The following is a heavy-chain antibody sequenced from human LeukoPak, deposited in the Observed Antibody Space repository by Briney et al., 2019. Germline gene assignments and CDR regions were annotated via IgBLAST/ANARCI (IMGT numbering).Heavy chain of an antibody. CDR3: ARCRGVRGQSGPRNWFDP. V-gene: IGHV1-2*02. CDR2: INPESGGT. D-gene: IGHD3-10*01. J-gene: IGHJ5*02. Sequence: ASVKVSCKASGYTFTGYYMHWVRQAPGQGLEWMGWINPESGGTNYAQKFQGRVTMTRDTSISTAYMELSRLRSDDTAVYYCARCRGVRGQSGPRNWFDPWGQGTLVTVSS. CDR1: GYTFTGYY.